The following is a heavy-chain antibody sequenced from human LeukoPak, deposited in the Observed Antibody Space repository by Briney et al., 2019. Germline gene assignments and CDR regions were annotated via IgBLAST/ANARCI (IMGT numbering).Heavy chain of an antibody. Sequence: PGGSLRLSCAASGFTFSGSWMNWVRQAPGKGLEWVANIKQDGSEKYYADSVKGRFTISRDNAKNSLFLQMSTLRAEDSAVYYCATDSIVGVTTFDSWGQGTPVTVSS. CDR1: GFTFSGSW. J-gene: IGHJ4*02. CDR2: IKQDGSEK. D-gene: IGHD1-26*01. CDR3: ATDSIVGVTTFDS. V-gene: IGHV3-7*01.